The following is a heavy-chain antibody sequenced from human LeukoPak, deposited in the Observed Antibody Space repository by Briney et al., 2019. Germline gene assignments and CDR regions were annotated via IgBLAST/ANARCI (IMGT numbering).Heavy chain of an antibody. CDR1: GGSISSHY. Sequence: SETLSLTCTVSGGSISSHYWSWIRQPPGKGLEWIGYIYYSGSTNYNPSLKSRVTISVDTSKNQFSLKLSSVTAADTAVYYCARPVLGDDAFDIWGQGTMVTVSS. CDR3: ARPVLGDDAFDI. V-gene: IGHV4-59*11. D-gene: IGHD3-16*01. CDR2: IYYSGST. J-gene: IGHJ3*02.